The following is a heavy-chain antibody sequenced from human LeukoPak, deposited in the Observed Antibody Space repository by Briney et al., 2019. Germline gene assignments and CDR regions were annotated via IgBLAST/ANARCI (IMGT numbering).Heavy chain of an antibody. V-gene: IGHV4-38-2*02. CDR3: ARVGYCNTVTCYGWFDP. D-gene: IGHD2-2*01. J-gene: IGHJ5*02. CDR1: TYSISSGYY. Sequence: SETLSLTCTVSTYSISSGYYWGWIRQPPGQGLEWIASVYHSGSTYYNPSLKSRVTISVDTSKSQFSLELGSVTAADTAVYYCARVGYCNTVTCYGWFDPWGQGTLVTVSS. CDR2: VYHSGST.